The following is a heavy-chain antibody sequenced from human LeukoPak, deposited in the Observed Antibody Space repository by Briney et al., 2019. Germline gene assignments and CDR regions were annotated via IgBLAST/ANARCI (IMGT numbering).Heavy chain of an antibody. V-gene: IGHV3-48*01. CDR1: GFIFSSYG. Sequence: GGSLRLSCAASGFIFSSYGMNWVRQAPGKGLEWISYIRSSSSAIYYADSVKGRFTISRDNAKNSLYLQMNSLRPDDTAVYYCAKNSGAYTSGWYDSWGQGTLVTVSS. CDR2: IRSSSSAI. J-gene: IGHJ5*01. CDR3: AKNSGAYTSGWYDS. D-gene: IGHD3-22*01.